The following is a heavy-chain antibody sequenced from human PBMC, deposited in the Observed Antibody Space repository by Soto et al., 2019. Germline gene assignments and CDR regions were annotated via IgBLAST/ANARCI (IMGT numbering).Heavy chain of an antibody. CDR3: ARSAAGYYGSGRFYH. CDR2: TNPNSGYT. V-gene: IGHV1-8*01. D-gene: IGHD3-10*01. CDR1: GYTFISYD. Sequence: QVQLVQSGAEVHKPGASVKVSCKASGYTFISYDINWVRLATGQGLEWMGWTNPNSGYTGYAHKFQGRVSMTRNTYISTAYMELSSLTSEDTAVYFCARSAAGYYGSGRFYHWGQGTPVTVSS. J-gene: IGHJ4*02.